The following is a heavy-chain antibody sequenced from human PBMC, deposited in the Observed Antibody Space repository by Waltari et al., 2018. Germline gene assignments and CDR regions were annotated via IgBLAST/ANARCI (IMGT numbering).Heavy chain of an antibody. V-gene: IGHV4-59*01. CDR2: SYYSGST. J-gene: IGHJ3*02. D-gene: IGHD3-16*01. CDR3: ARECGGVVNDAIDI. Sequence: QVQLQESGPGLVKPSETLSLTCTVSGGSISSYYCSWIRQPPGTGLGWVGDSYYSGSTHYNPSLKTRVTITVDTSKNQFSLKLSSVAAADTAVYYCARECGGVVNDAIDIWGQGTMVTVSS. CDR1: GGSISSYY.